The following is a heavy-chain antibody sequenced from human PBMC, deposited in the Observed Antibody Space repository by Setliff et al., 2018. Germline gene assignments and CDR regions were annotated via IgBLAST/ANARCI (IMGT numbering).Heavy chain of an antibody. J-gene: IGHJ6*01. CDR2: IYRTGTT. Sequence: TCGVSGYSISSGYYWGWIRQPPGKGLEWIGSIYRTGTTHYSPSLKSRVTMSVDTSKNQFSLKLSSVTAADTAVYYCARKKTVYWYYGMDVWG. V-gene: IGHV4-38-2*01. D-gene: IGHD2-15*01. CDR1: GYSISSGYY. CDR3: ARKKTVYWYYGMDV.